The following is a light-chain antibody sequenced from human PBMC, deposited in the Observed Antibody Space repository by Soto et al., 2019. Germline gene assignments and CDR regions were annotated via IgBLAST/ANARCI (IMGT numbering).Light chain of an antibody. Sequence: DIRMTQSPSSLSVSRGDRVTITCRASQGIANHLAWCQQKPGKVPNLLIYGASTLQSGVPSRFSGSGSGTDFTLTINNLQPEDVATYYCQKYDRAPFTFGPGTKVDIK. CDR2: GAS. J-gene: IGKJ3*01. CDR1: QGIANH. CDR3: QKYDRAPFT. V-gene: IGKV1-27*01.